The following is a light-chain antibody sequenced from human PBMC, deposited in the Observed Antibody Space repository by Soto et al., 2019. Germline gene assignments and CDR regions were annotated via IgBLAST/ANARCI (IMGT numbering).Light chain of an antibody. CDR3: SSYTSTSTVL. Sequence: QSALTQPRSVSGSPGQSVTISCTGTSSDVGGYNYVSWYQQHPGKAPKLVIYDVSKRPSGVPDRFSGSKSGNTASLTISGLQAEDEADYYCSSYTSTSTVLFGGGTQLTVL. J-gene: IGLJ2*01. CDR2: DVS. V-gene: IGLV2-11*01. CDR1: SSDVGGYNY.